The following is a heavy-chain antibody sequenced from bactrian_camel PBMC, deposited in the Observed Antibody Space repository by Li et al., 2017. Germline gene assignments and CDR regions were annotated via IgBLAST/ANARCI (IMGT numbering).Heavy chain of an antibody. CDR2: IKGDGSKT. CDR3: ANERVEGGFDY. J-gene: IGHJ4*01. D-gene: IGHD5*01. CDR1: GFTFKTYA. V-gene: IGHV3S31*01. Sequence: VQLVESGGGLVQPGGSLRLSCVGSGFTFKTYAMSWVRQAPGKGPEWVSAIKGDGSKTYYADSVKGRFTVSRDNAKNTLYLQMNSLKTEDTAMYYCANERVEGGFDYWGRGTQVTVS.